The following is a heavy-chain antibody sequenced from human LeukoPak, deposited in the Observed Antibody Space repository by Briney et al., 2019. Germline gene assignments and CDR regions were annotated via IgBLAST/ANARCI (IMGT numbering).Heavy chain of an antibody. D-gene: IGHD1-1*01. V-gene: IGHV4-34*01. CDR2: INHSGST. CDR1: GGSFSGYY. Sequence: SETLSLTCAVYGGSFSGYYWSWIRQPPGKGLEWIGEINHSGSTNYNPSLKSRVTISVDTSKNQFSLKLSSVTAADTAVYYCARRQLHGAFDYWGQGTLVTVSS. J-gene: IGHJ4*02. CDR3: ARRQLHGAFDY.